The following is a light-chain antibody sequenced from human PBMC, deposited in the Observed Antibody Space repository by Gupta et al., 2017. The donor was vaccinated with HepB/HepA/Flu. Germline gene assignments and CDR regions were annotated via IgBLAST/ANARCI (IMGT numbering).Light chain of an antibody. CDR1: NIRSKS. CDR3: QVSVSNSDHEV. CDR2: DDR. Sequence: SYVLTQPPSVSVAPGKTARITCGGNNIRSKSVHWYQQKPGQDPVWVVDDDRDRPSGIPERFSCYNAGKNATPQTSSVEAGDDADYYCQVSVSNSDHEVFGTGTKVTVL. V-gene: IGLV3-21*03. J-gene: IGLJ1*01.